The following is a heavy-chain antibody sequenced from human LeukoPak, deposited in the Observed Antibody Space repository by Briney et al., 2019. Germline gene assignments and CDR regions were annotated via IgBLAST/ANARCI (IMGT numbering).Heavy chain of an antibody. J-gene: IGHJ4*02. CDR2: ISYDGSNK. CDR3: ARSTVAGAFDY. Sequence: GGSLRLSCAASGFTFSSYAMSWVRQAPGKGLEWVAVISYDGSNKYYADSVKGRFTISRDNAKNTLYLQMNSLRAEDTAVYYCARSTVAGAFDYWGQGTLVTVSS. D-gene: IGHD6-19*01. CDR1: GFTFSSYA. V-gene: IGHV3-30*04.